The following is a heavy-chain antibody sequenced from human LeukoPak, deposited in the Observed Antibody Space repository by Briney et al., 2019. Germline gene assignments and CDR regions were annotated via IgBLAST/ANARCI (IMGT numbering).Heavy chain of an antibody. CDR2: IYYSGSI. CDR3: ARHGYSSGSLTWFDP. V-gene: IGHV4-61*07. Sequence: KGLEWIGYIYYSGSINYNPSIMNSRTSSVDTSKNQLSLELSSVTAADTAVYYCARHGYSSGSLTWFDPWGQGT. D-gene: IGHD6-19*01. J-gene: IGHJ5*02.